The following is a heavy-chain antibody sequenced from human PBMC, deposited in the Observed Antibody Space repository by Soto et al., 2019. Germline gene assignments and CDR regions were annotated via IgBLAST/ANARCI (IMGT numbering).Heavy chain of an antibody. CDR1: GYTFTSYG. D-gene: IGHD2-15*01. CDR3: ARVEVVVAATLSGWFDP. V-gene: IGHV1-18*01. J-gene: IGHJ5*02. CDR2: ISAYNGNT. Sequence: QVQLVQSGAEVKKPGASVKVSCKASGYTFTSYGISWVRQAPGQGLEWMGWISAYNGNTNYAQKLQGRVTMTTDTSTSTAYMELRSLRSGDTAVYYCARVEVVVAATLSGWFDPWGQGTLVTVSS.